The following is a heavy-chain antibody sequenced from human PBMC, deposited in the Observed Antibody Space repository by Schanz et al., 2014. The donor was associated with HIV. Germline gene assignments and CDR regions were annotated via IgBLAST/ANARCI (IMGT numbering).Heavy chain of an antibody. D-gene: IGHD1-26*01. Sequence: EVLLLESGGGLVQPGGSLRLSCEASGFTFRSYAMNWVRQTPGKGLQWVSSIDGRGVSTYYGDSLKGRFTISRDNFKDMVYLQMNSLRVEDTALYYCTRGQSGTYGTFDVWGRGTVVTVSS. CDR2: IDGRGVST. CDR3: TRGQSGTYGTFDV. CDR1: GFTFRSYA. J-gene: IGHJ3*01. V-gene: IGHV3-23*01.